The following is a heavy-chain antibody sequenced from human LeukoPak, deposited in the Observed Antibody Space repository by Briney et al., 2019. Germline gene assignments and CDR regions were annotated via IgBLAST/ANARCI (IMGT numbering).Heavy chain of an antibody. D-gene: IGHD6-13*01. CDR1: GGSISSGGYS. V-gene: IGHV4-30-2*01. J-gene: IGHJ3*02. Sequence: SETLSLTCAVSGGSISSGGYSWSWIRQPPGKGLEWIGYIYHSGSTYYNPSLKSRVTISVDRSKNQFSLKLSSVTAADTAVYYCARVQKLVHFDAFDIWGQGTMVTVSS. CDR2: IYHSGST. CDR3: ARVQKLVHFDAFDI.